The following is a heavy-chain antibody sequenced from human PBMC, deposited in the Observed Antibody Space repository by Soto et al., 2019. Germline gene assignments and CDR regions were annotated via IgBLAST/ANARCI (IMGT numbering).Heavy chain of an antibody. Sequence: PGGSLRLSCAASGFTFSDYYMSWIRQAPGKGLEWVSYISSSGNTIYYGDSVKGRFTISRDNAYNSLYLQMNSLRAEDTAVYYCARGRGYSPGYYYGMDAYYWGQGILVTVSS. CDR3: ARGRGYSPGYYYGMDAYY. V-gene: IGHV3-11*01. CDR2: ISSSGNTI. CDR1: GFTFSDYY. D-gene: IGHD2-15*01. J-gene: IGHJ4*02.